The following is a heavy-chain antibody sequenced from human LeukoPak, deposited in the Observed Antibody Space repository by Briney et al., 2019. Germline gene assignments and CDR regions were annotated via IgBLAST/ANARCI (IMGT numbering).Heavy chain of an antibody. V-gene: IGHV3-30*02. D-gene: IGHD2-21*02. Sequence: GGSLRLSCVAPGLIFSNYGMHWVRQAPGKGLDWVSFIRYDGNEKQYADSMRGRVTISRDNSKGTLFLQMTSLRPEDTAVYYCAKAYGSRLLKGDHQNMDVWGEGTTVIVSS. CDR1: GLIFSNYG. CDR2: IRYDGNEK. J-gene: IGHJ6*04. CDR3: AKAYGSRLLKGDHQNMDV.